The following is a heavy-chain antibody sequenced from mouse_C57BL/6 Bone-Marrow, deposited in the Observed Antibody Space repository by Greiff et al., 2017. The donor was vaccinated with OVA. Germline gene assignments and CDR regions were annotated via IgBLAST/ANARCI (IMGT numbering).Heavy chain of an antibody. D-gene: IGHD1-1*01. CDR3: AKNHYGSSFYYSMDY. CDR1: GFSLTSYG. CDR2: IWRGGST. Sequence: VKLMESGPGLVQPSQSLSITCTVSGFSLTSYGVHWVRQSPGKGLEWLGVIWRGGSTDYNAAFMPSLSITKDNSKSQVFFKMNSLQADDTAIYYCAKNHYGSSFYYSMDYWGQGTSVTVS. V-gene: IGHV2-5*01. J-gene: IGHJ4*01.